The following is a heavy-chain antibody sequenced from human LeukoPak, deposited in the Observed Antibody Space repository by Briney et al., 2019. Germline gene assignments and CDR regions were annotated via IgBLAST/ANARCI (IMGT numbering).Heavy chain of an antibody. V-gene: IGHV3-30*18. CDR2: ISFDGSSK. D-gene: IGHD2-2*01. J-gene: IGHJ6*03. CDR3: AKAADQYYYYYFYYMDV. CDR1: GFTFSAYG. Sequence: GGSLRLSCAASGFTFSAYGMHWVRQAPGKGLEWVAVISFDGSSKDYAESVRGRFTVSRDNSKNTLYLQMNSLRVEDTAVYYCAKAADQYYYYYFYYMDVWGKGTTVTVSS.